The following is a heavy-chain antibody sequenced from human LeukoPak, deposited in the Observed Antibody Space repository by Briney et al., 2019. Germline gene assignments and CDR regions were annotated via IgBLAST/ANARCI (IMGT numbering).Heavy chain of an antibody. CDR1: GGSISSSSYF. J-gene: IGHJ4*02. Sequence: PSGTLSLTCTVSGGSISSSSYFWGWIRQPPGKGLEWIGTMYYSGSTNYNPSLKSRVTMSVDTSKNHFSLRLSSVTAADTAVYYCARVACSGGSCYHFDYWGQGTLVTVSS. D-gene: IGHD2-15*01. CDR2: MYYSGST. CDR3: ARVACSGGSCYHFDY. V-gene: IGHV4-39*07.